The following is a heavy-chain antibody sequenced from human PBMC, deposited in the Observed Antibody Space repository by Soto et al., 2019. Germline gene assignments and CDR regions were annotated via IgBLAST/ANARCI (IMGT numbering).Heavy chain of an antibody. Sequence: QVQLVESGGGLVKPGGSLRLSCAASGFTFSDYYMSWIRQAPGKGLEWVSYISSSGSTIYYADSVKGRFTISRDNAKNSLYLEMNSLRGEDAAVYYCARVGEFTVTTVGGLYFDLWGRGTLVTVSS. CDR2: ISSSGSTI. CDR1: GFTFSDYY. J-gene: IGHJ2*01. V-gene: IGHV3-11*01. CDR3: ARVGEFTVTTVGGLYFDL. D-gene: IGHD4-17*01.